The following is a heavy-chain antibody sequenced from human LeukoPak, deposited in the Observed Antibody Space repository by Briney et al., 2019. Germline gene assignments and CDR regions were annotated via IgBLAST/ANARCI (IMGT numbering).Heavy chain of an antibody. CDR1: GFTLSSHW. CDR2: INQDGSAK. J-gene: IGHJ6*02. V-gene: IGHV3-7*03. CDR3: AKDSDYYYGMDV. Sequence: GGSLRLSCVASGFTLSSHWMSWVRQAPGKGLEWVANINQDGSAKYFVDSVKGRFTISRDNAKNSLYLQMNSLRAEDTALYYCAKDSDYYYGMDVWGQGTTVTVSS. D-gene: IGHD1-26*01.